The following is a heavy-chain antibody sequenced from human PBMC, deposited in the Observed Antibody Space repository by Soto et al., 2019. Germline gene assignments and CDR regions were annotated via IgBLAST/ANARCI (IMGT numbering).Heavy chain of an antibody. J-gene: IGHJ2*01. CDR1: GFTFSTYC. CDR2: ISESSSHI. D-gene: IGHD5-12*01. CDR3: ARDGAKWLKYGYFDL. Sequence: EVQLVESGGGLVKPGGSLRLSCAASGFTFSTYCMNWVRQAPGRGLEWVSYISESSSHIYYGDSVRGRFIISRDNAMNSVYLQMNSLRAEDTAVYYCARDGAKWLKYGYFDLWGRGTLVTVSS. V-gene: IGHV3-21*01.